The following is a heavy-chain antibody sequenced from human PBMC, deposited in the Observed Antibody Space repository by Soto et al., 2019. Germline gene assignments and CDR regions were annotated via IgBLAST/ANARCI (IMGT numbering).Heavy chain of an antibody. J-gene: IGHJ3*02. CDR3: AKERYYYALWDAFDI. CDR2: ISYDGRSK. CDR1: GFTFSSYG. V-gene: IGHV3-30*18. Sequence: PGGSLRLSCAASGFTFSSYGMHWVRQAPGKGLEWVAVISYDGRSKYYADSVQGRFTISRDNSKNTLYLQMNSLRAEDTAVYYCAKERYYYALWDAFDIWGQGTMVTVSS. D-gene: IGHD3-10*01.